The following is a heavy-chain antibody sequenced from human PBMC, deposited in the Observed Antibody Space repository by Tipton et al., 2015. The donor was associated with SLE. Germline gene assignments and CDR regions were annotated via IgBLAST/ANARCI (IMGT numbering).Heavy chain of an antibody. D-gene: IGHD2-2*01. V-gene: IGHV3-73*01. CDR3: TRLCASSSCYASFDY. CDR2: IRSKTNSYAT. J-gene: IGHJ4*02. Sequence: SLRLSCAASGFTFSGSAMHWVRQASGKGLEWVGRIRSKTNSYATAYAASVRRRFTISRDDSKNTAYLQMNSLRTEDTAVYYCTRLCASSSCYASFDYWGQGTLVTVSS. CDR1: GFTFSGSA.